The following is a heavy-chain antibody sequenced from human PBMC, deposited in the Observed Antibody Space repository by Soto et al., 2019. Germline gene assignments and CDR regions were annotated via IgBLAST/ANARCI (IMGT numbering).Heavy chain of an antibody. CDR1: GFPFSSYA. V-gene: IGHV3-23*01. CDR2: ISVSGGST. D-gene: IGHD3-16*01. CDR3: AKGPGGLAFDI. Sequence: PGGSLRLSCAASGFPFSSYAMSWVRQAPGKGLEWVSAISVSGGSTYYADSVKGRFTISRANSKNTLYLQINSLSAEDTAVYYCAKGPGGLAFDIWGQGTMVTVSS. J-gene: IGHJ3*02.